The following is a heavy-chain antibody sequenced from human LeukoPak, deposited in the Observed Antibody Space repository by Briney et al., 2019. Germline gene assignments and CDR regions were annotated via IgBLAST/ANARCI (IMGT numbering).Heavy chain of an antibody. J-gene: IGHJ6*03. CDR3: ARGGGNSFYYYYYMDV. CDR1: GYTFTSYY. V-gene: IGHV1-69*06. D-gene: IGHD4-23*01. Sequence: SVKVSCKASGYTFTSYYMHWVRQAPGQGLEWMGGIIPIFGTANYAQKFQGRVTITADKSTSTAYMELSSLRSEDTAVYYCARGGGNSFYYYYYMDVWGKGTTVTVSS. CDR2: IIPIFGTA.